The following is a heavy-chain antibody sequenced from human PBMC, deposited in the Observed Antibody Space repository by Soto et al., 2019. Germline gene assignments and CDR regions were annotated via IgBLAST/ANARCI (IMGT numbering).Heavy chain of an antibody. J-gene: IGHJ6*01. CDR3: AGREFASACFHYYYCALDV. V-gene: IGHV4-34*01. CDR2: INHSGST. D-gene: IGHD1-26*01. Sequence: SETLSLTCAVYGGSFSDYFWTWIRQPPGKGLEWIGEINHSGSTNSNPSLKSRVAISADTSRNQFSLRVTSVTAAHTAVYYCAGREFASACFHYYYCALDVWGQGTT. CDR1: GGSFSDYF.